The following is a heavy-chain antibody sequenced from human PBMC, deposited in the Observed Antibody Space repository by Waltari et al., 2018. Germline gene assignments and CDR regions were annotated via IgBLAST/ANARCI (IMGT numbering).Heavy chain of an antibody. J-gene: IGHJ3*02. Sequence: QVQLVESGGGVVQPGRSLRLSCAASGFTFSSYGMHWVRQAPGKGLEWVAVIWYDGSNKYYADSVKGRFTICRDNSKNTLYLQMNSLRAEDTAVYYCARGFSSSWWDAFDIWGQGTMVTVSS. D-gene: IGHD6-13*01. V-gene: IGHV3-33*01. CDR1: GFTFSSYG. CDR3: ARGFSSSWWDAFDI. CDR2: IWYDGSNK.